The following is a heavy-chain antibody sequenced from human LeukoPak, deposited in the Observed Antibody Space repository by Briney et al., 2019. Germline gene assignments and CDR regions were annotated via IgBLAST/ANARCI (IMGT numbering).Heavy chain of an antibody. V-gene: IGHV3-23*01. Sequence: GGSLRLSCAASGFTFSSYVMSWVRQAPMKGLDSVSGISVSGAGTYYVDSVKGRYTISRDNSKNTLYLQMNSLRAEDTAVYYCTKGELLLSASDFWGQGTLVTVSS. CDR1: GFTFSSYV. CDR3: TKGELLLSASDF. J-gene: IGHJ4*02. D-gene: IGHD2-15*01. CDR2: ISVSGAGT.